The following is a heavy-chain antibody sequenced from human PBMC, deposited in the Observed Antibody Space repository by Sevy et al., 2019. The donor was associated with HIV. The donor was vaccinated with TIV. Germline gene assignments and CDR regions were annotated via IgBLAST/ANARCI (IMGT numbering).Heavy chain of an antibody. CDR1: GDSVSSNSAA. CDR3: ARKSPRKLITRPYYYYGMDV. D-gene: IGHD3-22*01. CDR2: TYYRSKWYN. Sequence: QSQTLSLTCAISGDSVSSNSAAWNWIRQSPSRGLEWLGRTYYRSKWYNDYAVSVKSRITINPDTSKNQFSLQLNSVTPEDTAVYYCARKSPRKLITRPYYYYGMDVWGQGTTVTVSS. V-gene: IGHV6-1*01. J-gene: IGHJ6*02.